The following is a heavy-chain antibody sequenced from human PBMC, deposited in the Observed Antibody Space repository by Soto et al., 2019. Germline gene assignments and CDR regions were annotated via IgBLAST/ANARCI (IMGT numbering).Heavy chain of an antibody. V-gene: IGHV4-39*07. J-gene: IGHJ6*02. Sequence: PSETLSLTCTVSGGSISSSSYYWGWIRQPPGKGLEWIGSIYYSGSTNYNPSLKSRVTISVDTSKNQFSLKLSSVTAADTAVYYCARGDIVVVVAATAYYYGMDVWGQGTTVTVSS. CDR2: IYYSGST. CDR3: ARGDIVVVVAATAYYYGMDV. D-gene: IGHD2-15*01. CDR1: GGSISSSSYY.